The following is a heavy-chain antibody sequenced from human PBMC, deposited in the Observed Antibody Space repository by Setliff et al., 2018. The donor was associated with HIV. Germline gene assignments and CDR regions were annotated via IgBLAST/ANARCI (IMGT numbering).Heavy chain of an antibody. J-gene: IGHJ1*01. V-gene: IGHV3-48*03. CDR3: ATLDLGDIVLGNPRLFYFQH. D-gene: IGHD2-8*02. CDR1: GFTFRSYE. CDR2: IGSSRNTI. Sequence: GGSLRLSCAASGFTFRSYEMNWVRQAPGKGLEWVSHIGSSRNTINYADSVEGRFTVSRDNAKNSLYLQMNSLRAEDTAVYYCATLDLGDIVLGNPRLFYFQHWGQGTLVTVSS.